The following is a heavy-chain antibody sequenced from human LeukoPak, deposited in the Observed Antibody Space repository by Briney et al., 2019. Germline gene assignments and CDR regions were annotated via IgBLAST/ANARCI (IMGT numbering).Heavy chain of an antibody. V-gene: IGHV3-11*01. CDR2: ISNSGTTV. J-gene: IGHJ6*02. CDR3: ALGTINKDYYFGMDV. D-gene: IGHD2-8*01. CDR1: GFTFSDYY. Sequence: GGSLRLSCAAAGFTFSDYYMTWLRQAPGKGLEWLSYISNSGTTVFYADSVKGRFTVSRDNAKRSLYLQIESLRDDDTAVYHCALGTINKDYYFGMDVWGQGTTVTVSS.